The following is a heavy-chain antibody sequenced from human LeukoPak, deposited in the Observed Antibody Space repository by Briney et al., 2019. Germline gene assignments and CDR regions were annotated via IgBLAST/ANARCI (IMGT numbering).Heavy chain of an antibody. J-gene: IGHJ3*02. V-gene: IGHV3-66*01. D-gene: IGHD3-22*01. CDR2: IYSGGST. CDR1: GFTVSSNY. Sequence: GGSLRLSCAASGFTVSSNYMSWVRQAPGKGLEWVSVIYSGGSTYYADSVKGRFTISRGNSKNTLYLQMNSLRAEDTAVYYCARDQKYYYDSGGYLDIWGQGTMVTVSS. CDR3: ARDQKYYYDSGGYLDI.